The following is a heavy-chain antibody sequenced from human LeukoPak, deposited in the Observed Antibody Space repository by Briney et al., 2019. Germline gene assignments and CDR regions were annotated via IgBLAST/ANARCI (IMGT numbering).Heavy chain of an antibody. J-gene: IGHJ4*02. V-gene: IGHV4-39*01. Sequence: SETLSLTCTVSGGSISSSSYYWGWIRQPPGKGLEWIGSIYYSGSTYYNPSLKSRVTISVDTSKNQFSLKLSSVTAADTAVYYCARHDYGGYSWDYWGQGTLVTVSS. CDR1: GGSISSSSYY. CDR3: ARHDYGGYSWDY. CDR2: IYYSGST. D-gene: IGHD4-17*01.